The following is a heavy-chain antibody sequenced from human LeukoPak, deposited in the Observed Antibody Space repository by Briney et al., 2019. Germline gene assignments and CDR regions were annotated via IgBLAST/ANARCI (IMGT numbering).Heavy chain of an antibody. CDR1: GFTVSGNY. J-gene: IGHJ4*02. CDR3: AKDDRYSSSWLLDY. V-gene: IGHV3-53*01. D-gene: IGHD6-13*01. Sequence: GGSLRLSCAVSGFTVSGNYMSWIRQAPGKGLEWVSLIYSDDTTLYADSVKGRFTISRDISKNTLYLQMSSLRAEDTAVYYCAKDDRYSSSWLLDYWGQGTLVTVSS. CDR2: IYSDDTT.